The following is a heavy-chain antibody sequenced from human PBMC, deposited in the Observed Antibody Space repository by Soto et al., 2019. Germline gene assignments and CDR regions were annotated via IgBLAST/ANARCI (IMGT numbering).Heavy chain of an antibody. J-gene: IGHJ4*02. D-gene: IGHD6-13*01. CDR1: GGNSVDYD. Sequence: SETMSLTSSVAGGNSVDYDGSWIRQQPGKGLEWIGYINHSGSTNYNPSLKSRVTISVDTSKNQFSLKVTSVTAADTAVYYCARGGQRVSGSWYVGFDSWGQGTLVTVSS. V-gene: IGHV4-34*01. CDR2: INHSGST. CDR3: ARGGQRVSGSWYVGFDS.